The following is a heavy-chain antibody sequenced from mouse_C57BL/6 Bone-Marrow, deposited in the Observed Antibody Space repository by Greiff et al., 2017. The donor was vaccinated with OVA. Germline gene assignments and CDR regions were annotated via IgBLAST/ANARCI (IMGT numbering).Heavy chain of an antibody. CDR3: TRGGYYFDY. CDR2: ISSGGDYI. J-gene: IGHJ2*01. V-gene: IGHV5-9-1*02. Sequence: EVQVVESGEGLVKPGGSLKLSCAASGFTFSSYAMSWVRQTPEKRLEWVAYISSGGDYIYYADTVKGRFTISRDNARNTLYLQMISRKSEDTAMYYCTRGGYYFDYWGQGTTLTVSS. CDR1: GFTFSSYA.